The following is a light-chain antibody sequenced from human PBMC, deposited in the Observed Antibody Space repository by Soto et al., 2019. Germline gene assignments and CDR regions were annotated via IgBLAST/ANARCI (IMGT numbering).Light chain of an antibody. CDR2: TAS. CDR3: QQSYSPPWT. Sequence: DIQMTQSPSSLSASIGDRVTITCRASQTISNYLNWYQQKSGKAPNVLISTASTSQSGVPPRFSGSASGADFTLTISSLQPEDFATYYCQQSYSPPWTFGQGTKVEIK. V-gene: IGKV1-39*01. CDR1: QTISNY. J-gene: IGKJ1*01.